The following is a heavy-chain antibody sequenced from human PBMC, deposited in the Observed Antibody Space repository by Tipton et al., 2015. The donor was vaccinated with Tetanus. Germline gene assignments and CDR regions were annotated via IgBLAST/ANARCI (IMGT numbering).Heavy chain of an antibody. CDR1: GGSLSRSSYY. J-gene: IGHJ2*01. CDR2: IHYGGTT. CDR3: ARGGSYSYGPRGFDL. Sequence: PGLVKPSETLSLTCSVSGGSLSRSSYYWSWIRQRPGKAPEWMGSIHYGGTTHYNPSLNGRVTMSVDTSDKQFSLKLTSLTVADTAVYYCARGGSYSYGPRGFDLWGRGTLVTASS. D-gene: IGHD5-18*01. V-gene: IGHV4-39*01.